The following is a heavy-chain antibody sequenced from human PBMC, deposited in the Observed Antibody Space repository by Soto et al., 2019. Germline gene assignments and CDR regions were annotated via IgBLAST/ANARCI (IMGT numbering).Heavy chain of an antibody. Sequence: QVQLVQSGAEVKKPGASVKVSCKASGYTFTSYAMHWVRQAPGQRLEWMGWINAGNGNTKYSQKFQGRVTITRDTSASTAYMELSSLTSEDTAVYYCARGLAGGSYWPIQHWGQGTLVTVSS. V-gene: IGHV1-3*01. CDR3: ARGLAGGSYWPIQH. CDR2: INAGNGNT. CDR1: GYTFTSYA. D-gene: IGHD1-26*01. J-gene: IGHJ1*01.